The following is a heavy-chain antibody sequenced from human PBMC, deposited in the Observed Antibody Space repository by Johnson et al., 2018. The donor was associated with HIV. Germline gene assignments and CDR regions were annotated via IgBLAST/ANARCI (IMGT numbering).Heavy chain of an antibody. V-gene: IGHV3-33*05. CDR1: GFTFSNYA. CDR3: ARDGRGLDAFDI. CDR2: VAYDGSKK. Sequence: QVQLVESGGGVVQPGGSLRLSCAASGFTFSNYAIHWVRQAPGKGLEWVAIVAYDGSKKCYADSRKGRVTISRDIAKNTLYLQMNSLRAEDTAVYYCARDGRGLDAFDIWGQGTMVTVSS. D-gene: IGHD3/OR15-3a*01. J-gene: IGHJ3*02.